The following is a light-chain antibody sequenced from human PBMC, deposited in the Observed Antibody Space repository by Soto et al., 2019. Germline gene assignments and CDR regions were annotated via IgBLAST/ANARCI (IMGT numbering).Light chain of an antibody. J-gene: IGKJ1*01. CDR1: QGIRSD. CDR3: QQYNSYPPT. V-gene: IGKV1-17*01. Sequence: DIHMTQSPSSLSASVGDIFTIACRASQGIRSDLVWYQQQPGKAPKRLIYAASSLESGVPSRLRGSGYGRELTLTISSMQPDDFETYYCQQYNSYPPTFGQGTQVDIK. CDR2: AAS.